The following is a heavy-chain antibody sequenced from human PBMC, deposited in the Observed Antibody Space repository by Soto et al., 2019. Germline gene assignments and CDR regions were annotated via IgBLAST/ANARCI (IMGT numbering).Heavy chain of an antibody. CDR2: IYYSGDT. J-gene: IGHJ4*02. CDR3: ARVTVGYYYFDY. Sequence: SETLSLTCTVSGGSISSGNYYWSWIRQHPGKGLEWIGYIYYSGDTYHNPSLKSRVTISVDTSKNQFSLKLISVTAADTAVYYCARVTVGYYYFDYWGQGTLVTSPQ. D-gene: IGHD5-18*01. CDR1: GGSISSGNYY. V-gene: IGHV4-31*03.